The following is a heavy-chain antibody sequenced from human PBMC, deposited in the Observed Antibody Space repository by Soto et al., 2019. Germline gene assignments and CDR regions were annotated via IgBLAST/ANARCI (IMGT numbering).Heavy chain of an antibody. Sequence: QVQLQQRGAGLLKPSETLSLTCAVYGGSFSGYYWSWIRQPPGKGLEWIGEINHSGSTNYNPSLKSRVTISVDTSKNQFSLKLSSVTAADTVVYYCARGRSILTIDWGWFDPWGQGTLVTVSS. CDR1: GGSFSGYY. D-gene: IGHD7-27*01. CDR2: INHSGST. J-gene: IGHJ5*02. CDR3: ARGRSILTIDWGWFDP. V-gene: IGHV4-34*01.